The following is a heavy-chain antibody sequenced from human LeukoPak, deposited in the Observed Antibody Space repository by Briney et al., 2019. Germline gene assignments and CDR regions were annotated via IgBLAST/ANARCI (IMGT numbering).Heavy chain of an antibody. D-gene: IGHD6-6*01. CDR1: GYTFTGYY. Sequence: GASVKVSCKASGYTFTGYYMHWVRQAPGQGLEWMGWINPNSGGTNYAQKFQGRVTMTRDTSISTAYMELSRLRSDDTAVYYCARSLEYSSSSISGNWFDPWGQGTLVTASS. J-gene: IGHJ5*02. CDR2: INPNSGGT. V-gene: IGHV1-2*02. CDR3: ARSLEYSSSSISGNWFDP.